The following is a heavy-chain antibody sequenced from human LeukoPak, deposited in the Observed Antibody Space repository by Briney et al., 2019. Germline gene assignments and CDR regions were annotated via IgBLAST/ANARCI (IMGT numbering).Heavy chain of an antibody. CDR3: ARDGLGYCSSTSCYVLYYYMDV. Sequence: GGSLRLSCAASGFTFSSYSMNWVRQAPGKGLEWVSYIISGSSTIYYADSVKGRFTISRDNAKNSLYLQMNSLRAEDTAVYYCARDGLGYCSSTSCYVLYYYMDVWGKGTTVTVS. J-gene: IGHJ6*03. D-gene: IGHD2-2*01. CDR1: GFTFSSYS. V-gene: IGHV3-48*01. CDR2: IISGSSTI.